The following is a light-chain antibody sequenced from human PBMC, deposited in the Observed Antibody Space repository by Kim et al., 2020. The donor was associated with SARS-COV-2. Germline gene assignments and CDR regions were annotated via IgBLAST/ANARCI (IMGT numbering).Light chain of an antibody. CDR1: NSNIGKNT. CDR2: TND. V-gene: IGLV1-44*01. CDR3: AAWDDSLDSPV. J-gene: IGLJ3*02. Sequence: GPRATISCTGSNSNIGKNTVNWFQQFPGTAPKLVVYTNDQRPSGVPDRFSGSKSGTSASLAISGLRSEDEGDYYCAAWDDSLDSPVFGGGTQLTVL.